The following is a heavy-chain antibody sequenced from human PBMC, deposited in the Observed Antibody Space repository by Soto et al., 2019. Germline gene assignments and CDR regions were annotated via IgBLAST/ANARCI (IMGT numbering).Heavy chain of an antibody. D-gene: IGHD5-18*01. CDR3: VAGYSYGHWYFDL. J-gene: IGHJ2*01. Sequence: ASVKVSCKVSGYTLTELSMHWVRQAPGKGLEWMGGFDPEDGETIYAQKFQGRVTMTEDTSTDTAYMELSSLRSEDTAVYYWVAGYSYGHWYFDLWGRGTLVTVSS. CDR1: GYTLTELS. V-gene: IGHV1-24*01. CDR2: FDPEDGET.